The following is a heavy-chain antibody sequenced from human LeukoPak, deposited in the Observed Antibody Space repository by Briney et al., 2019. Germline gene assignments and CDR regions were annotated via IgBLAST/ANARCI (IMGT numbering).Heavy chain of an antibody. D-gene: IGHD3-10*01. Sequence: PSGNLSLTCAVYGGSFSGYYWRWIRQPPGKGLEWIGEINHSGSTNYNPSLKSRVTISVDTSKNQFSLKLSSVTAADTAVYYCAVTPYYYGSGRRTYYDYWGQGTLVTVSS. CDR2: INHSGST. CDR3: AVTPYYYGSGRRTYYDY. J-gene: IGHJ4*02. CDR1: GGSFSGYY. V-gene: IGHV4-34*01.